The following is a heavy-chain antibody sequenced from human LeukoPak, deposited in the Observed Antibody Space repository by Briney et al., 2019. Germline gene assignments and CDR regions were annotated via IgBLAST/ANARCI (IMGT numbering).Heavy chain of an antibody. CDR1: GGSISSSNW. D-gene: IGHD6-13*01. CDR2: IYRSGRT. Sequence: SETLSLTCAVSGGSISSSNWWSWVRQPPGKGLEWIGEIYRSGRTNYNPSLKSRVIISIDKSKNQFSLKLSSVTAADTAVYYCAREWQQLVGTWGQGTLVTVSS. CDR3: AREWQQLVGT. J-gene: IGHJ5*02. V-gene: IGHV4-4*02.